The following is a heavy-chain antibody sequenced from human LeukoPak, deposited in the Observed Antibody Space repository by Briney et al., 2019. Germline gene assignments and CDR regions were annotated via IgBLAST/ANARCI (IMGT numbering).Heavy chain of an antibody. D-gene: IGHD3-22*01. CDR1: GVSISSYY. V-gene: IGHV4-4*07. J-gene: IGHJ4*02. CDR3: ARTEVLPDYYDNSGGFDY. CDR2: IYTSGST. Sequence: SETLSLTCTVSGVSISSYYWTWIRQSAGKGLEWIGRIYTSGSTYYNPSLKSRVSMSVDTSKNQFSLKLSSVTAADTAVYYCARTEVLPDYYDNSGGFDYWGQGILVTVSS.